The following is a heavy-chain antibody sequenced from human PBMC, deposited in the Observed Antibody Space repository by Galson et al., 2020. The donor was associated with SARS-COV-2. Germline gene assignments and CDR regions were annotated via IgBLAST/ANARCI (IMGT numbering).Heavy chain of an antibody. CDR1: GYSFTSYW. J-gene: IGHJ6*02. D-gene: IGHD4-17*01. CDR2: IYPGDSDT. Sequence: GESLKISCKGSGYSFTSYWIGWVRQMPGKGLEWMGIIYPGDSDTRYSPSFQGQVTISADKSISTAYLQWSSLKASDTAMYYCARDGDSLYYYYGMDVWGQGTTVTVSS. V-gene: IGHV5-51*01. CDR3: ARDGDSLYYYYGMDV.